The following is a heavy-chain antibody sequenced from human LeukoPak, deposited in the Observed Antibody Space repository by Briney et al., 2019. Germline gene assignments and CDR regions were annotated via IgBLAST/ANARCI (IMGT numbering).Heavy chain of an antibody. CDR1: GGSFSGYY. CDR2: IYHSGST. J-gene: IGHJ4*02. Sequence: SETLSLTCAVYGGSFSGYYWGWIRQPPGKGLEWIGSIYHSGSTYYNPSLKSRLTISVDTSKNQFSLKLTSVTAADTAVYYCARDPTKGYCSSTSCYEDYWGQGTPVTVSS. V-gene: IGHV4-38-2*02. CDR3: ARDPTKGYCSSTSCYEDY. D-gene: IGHD2-2*01.